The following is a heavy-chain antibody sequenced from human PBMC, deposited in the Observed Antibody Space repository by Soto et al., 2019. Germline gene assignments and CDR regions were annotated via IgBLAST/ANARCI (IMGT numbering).Heavy chain of an antibody. D-gene: IGHD6-13*01. Sequence: XGSLRLSCAASGFTFSSYWMHWVRQAPGKGLEWVAVISYDGSNKYYADSVKGRFTISRDNSKNTLYLQMNSLRAEDTAVYYCEKAVADGMDVWGQGTTVTVSS. CDR2: ISYDGSNK. V-gene: IGHV3-30*18. J-gene: IGHJ6*02. CDR3: EKAVADGMDV. CDR1: GFTFSSYW.